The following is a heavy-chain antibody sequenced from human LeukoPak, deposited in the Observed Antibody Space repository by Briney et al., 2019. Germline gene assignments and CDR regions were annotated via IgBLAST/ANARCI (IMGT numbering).Heavy chain of an antibody. D-gene: IGHD1-26*01. J-gene: IGHJ1*01. CDR2: IYHSGST. CDR1: GGSISSSNW. V-gene: IGHV4-4*02. CDR3: ARDMGAYYFQH. Sequence: PSETLSLTCAVSGGSISSSNWWSWVRQPPGKGLEWIGEIYHSGSTNYNPSLKGRVTVSVDKSKNQFSLKLSSVTAADTAVYYCARDMGAYYFQHWGQGTLVTVSS.